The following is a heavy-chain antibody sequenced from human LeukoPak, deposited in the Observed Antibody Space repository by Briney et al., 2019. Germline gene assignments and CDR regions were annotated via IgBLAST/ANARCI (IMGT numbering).Heavy chain of an antibody. CDR3: VRNNAMDV. Sequence: GGSLRLSCAASGLTFSSYAMTWVRQAPGKGLEWVANVNRDGSETYYLDSVKGRFTISRDDAKNSLYLQMNSLRAEDTALYYCVRNNAMDVWGQGTTVIVSS. D-gene: IGHD2-8*01. J-gene: IGHJ6*02. V-gene: IGHV3-7*03. CDR2: VNRDGSET. CDR1: GLTFSSYA.